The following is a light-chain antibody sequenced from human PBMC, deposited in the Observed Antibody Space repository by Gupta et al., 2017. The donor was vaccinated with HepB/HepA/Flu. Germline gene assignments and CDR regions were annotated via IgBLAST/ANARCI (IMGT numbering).Light chain of an antibody. Sequence: IGLTQSPATLTLSPRERATLSSGASQSVSRSYLAWYQQQPGRPPTLLLYYASSSATSIPDRFSGSGSATDFTLTISRLEPEDFAVYYCQQYSNSPLTFGGGTKVEIK. CDR2: YAS. V-gene: IGKV3D-20*01. J-gene: IGKJ4*01. CDR3: QQYSNSPLT. CDR1: QSVSRSY.